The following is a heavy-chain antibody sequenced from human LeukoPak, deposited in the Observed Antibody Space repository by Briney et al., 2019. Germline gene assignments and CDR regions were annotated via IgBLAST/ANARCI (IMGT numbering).Heavy chain of an antibody. D-gene: IGHD4-23*01. CDR2: IYYSGST. Sequence: SETLSLTCTVSGGSISSYYWSWIRQPPGKGLEWIGYIYYSGSTNYNPSLKSRVTMSVDTSKNQFSLKLSSVTAADTAVYYCASTDYGGNSRYWGQGTLVTVSS. V-gene: IGHV4-59*12. CDR1: GGSISSYY. CDR3: ASTDYGGNSRY. J-gene: IGHJ4*02.